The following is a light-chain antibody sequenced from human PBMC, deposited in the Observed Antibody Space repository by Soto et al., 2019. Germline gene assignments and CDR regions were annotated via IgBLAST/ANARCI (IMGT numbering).Light chain of an antibody. J-gene: IGLJ1*01. CDR1: SSDVGGYNY. V-gene: IGLV2-8*01. CDR3: SSDVGTNNYV. Sequence: QSALTQPPSASGSPGQSLTISCTGTSSDVGGYNYVSWYQQHPGKAPRLMIYEVTKRPSDISDRFSGSKSGNTASLTVSGLQAEDEADYYCSSDVGTNNYVFGTGTKLTVL. CDR2: EVT.